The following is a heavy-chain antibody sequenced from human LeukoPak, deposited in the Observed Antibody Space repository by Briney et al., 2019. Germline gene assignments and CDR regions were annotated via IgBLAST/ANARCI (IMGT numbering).Heavy chain of an antibody. CDR3: ARGYCSYPD. CDR1: GYSLSIGYY. J-gene: IGHJ4*02. CDR2: IYHSWIA. D-gene: IGHD2-15*01. Sequence: SETLSVTSALPGYSLSIGYYWGWIRQPPGKGLDWIGSIYHSWIASYNPSLNIRLTTSLDPAKNQFSLKLSSVTASHTAVYHCARGYCSYPDWGQGTLVTV. V-gene: IGHV4-38-2*01.